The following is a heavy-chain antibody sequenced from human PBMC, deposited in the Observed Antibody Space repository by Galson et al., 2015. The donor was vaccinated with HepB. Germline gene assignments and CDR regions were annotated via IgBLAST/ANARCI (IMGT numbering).Heavy chain of an antibody. V-gene: IGHV1-69*04. CDR3: AKEYYDFWSGYYSIFDY. CDR1: GGTFSSYA. J-gene: IGHJ4*02. Sequence: SVKVSCKASGGTFSSYAISWVRQAPGQGLEWMGRIIPILGIANYAQKFQGRVTITADKSTSTAYMELSSLRSEDTAVYYCAKEYYDFWSGYYSIFDYWGQGTLVTVSS. D-gene: IGHD3-3*01. CDR2: IIPILGIA.